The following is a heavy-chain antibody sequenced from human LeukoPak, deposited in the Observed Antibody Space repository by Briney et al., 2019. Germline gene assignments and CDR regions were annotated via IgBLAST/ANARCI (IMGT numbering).Heavy chain of an antibody. CDR2: ISTSSSYI. V-gene: IGHV3-21*01. J-gene: IGHJ4*02. CDR3: ARDQDWNDRGGLDY. CDR1: GFTFSTYS. D-gene: IGHD1-1*01. Sequence: GGSLRLSCAASGFTFSTYSMNWVRQAPGKGLQWVSFISTSSSYIYYADSVKGRFTISRDNSKNSLYLQMNSLRAEDTAVYYCARDQDWNDRGGLDYWGQGTLVIVSS.